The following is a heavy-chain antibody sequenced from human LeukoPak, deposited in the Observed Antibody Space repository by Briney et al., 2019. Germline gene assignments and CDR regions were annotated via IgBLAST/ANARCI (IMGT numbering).Heavy chain of an antibody. J-gene: IGHJ4*02. Sequence: PSETLSLTCTVSGYSISSGYYWGWIRQPPGKGLEWIGSIYHSGSTYYNPSLKSRVTISVDTSKNQFSLKLSSVTAADTAVYYCARVGVFYGSGSYFPYWGQGTLVTVSS. D-gene: IGHD3-10*01. CDR2: IYHSGST. CDR1: GYSISSGYY. CDR3: ARVGVFYGSGSYFPY. V-gene: IGHV4-38-2*02.